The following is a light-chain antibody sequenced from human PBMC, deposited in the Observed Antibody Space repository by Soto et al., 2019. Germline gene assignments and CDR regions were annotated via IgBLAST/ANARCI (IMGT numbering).Light chain of an antibody. CDR3: TSWTTSTTMI. CDR1: SSGIGAYNF. CDR2: DVN. Sequence: QSVLTQPASVSGSPGQSITISCTGTSSGIGAYNFVSWYQQHPGKAPKLMLYDVNIRPSGVSNRFSGSKSGNTASLTISGLQADEEADYFCTSWTTSTTMIFGGGTKLTVL. V-gene: IGLV2-14*03. J-gene: IGLJ2*01.